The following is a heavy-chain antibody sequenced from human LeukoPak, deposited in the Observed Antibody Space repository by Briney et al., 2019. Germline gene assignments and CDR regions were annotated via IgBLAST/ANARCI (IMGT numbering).Heavy chain of an antibody. CDR3: AKATPSGGD. Sequence: GGSLRLSCAASGFIFKKYWMNWVRQVPGKGLECLANIKEDGSETYYADSVKGRFTISRDNPKNLLFLQINSLRAEDTAVYYCAKATPSGGDWGQGTLVTVSS. CDR1: GFIFKKYW. V-gene: IGHV3-7*03. CDR2: IKEDGSET. J-gene: IGHJ4*02. D-gene: IGHD3-16*01.